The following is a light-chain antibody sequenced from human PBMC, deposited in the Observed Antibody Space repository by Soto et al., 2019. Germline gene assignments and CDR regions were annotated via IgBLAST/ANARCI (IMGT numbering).Light chain of an antibody. CDR3: IQHETYPRT. V-gene: IGKV1-17*01. J-gene: IGKJ5*01. CDR1: QDISNY. CDR2: GTY. Sequence: DIQMTQSPSSMSASVGDRVTITCQASQDISNYLGWYQQRPGKAHKRLIYGTYNLQTGVQSRFSGSGYGTDFTLTIRSLQPEDFATYYCIQHETYPRTFGQGTRLEI.